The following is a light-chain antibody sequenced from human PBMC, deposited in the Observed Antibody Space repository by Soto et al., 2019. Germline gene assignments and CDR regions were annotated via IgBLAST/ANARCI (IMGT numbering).Light chain of an antibody. CDR3: QQSYSTLIA. CDR1: QSISSY. J-gene: IGKJ5*01. Sequence: DITMTQSPSSLSASVGDRVTITCRASQSISSYLNWYQQKPGKAPKLLIYAASSLQRGVPSSFSGSGSGTDFTLTISSLQPEDFATYYCQQSYSTLIAFGQGTRLEIK. V-gene: IGKV1-39*01. CDR2: AAS.